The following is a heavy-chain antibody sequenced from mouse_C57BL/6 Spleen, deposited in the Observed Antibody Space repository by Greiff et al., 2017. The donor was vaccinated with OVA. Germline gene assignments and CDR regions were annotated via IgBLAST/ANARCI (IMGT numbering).Heavy chain of an antibody. V-gene: IGHV5-17*01. J-gene: IGHJ1*03. CDR3: ARGDYYGSSSWYFDV. CDR2: ISSGSSTI. CDR1: GFTFSDYG. D-gene: IGHD1-1*01. Sequence: EVKLMESGGGLVKPGGSLKLSCAASGFTFSDYGMHWVRQAPEKGLEWVAYISSGSSTIYYADTVKGRFTISRDNAKNTLFLQMTSLRSEDTAMYYCARGDYYGSSSWYFDVWGTGTTVTVSS.